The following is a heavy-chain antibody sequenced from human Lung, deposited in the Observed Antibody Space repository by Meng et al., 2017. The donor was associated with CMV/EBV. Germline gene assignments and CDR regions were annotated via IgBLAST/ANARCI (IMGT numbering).Heavy chain of an antibody. CDR3: ARDILERNAFDM. V-gene: IGHV4-61*01. Sequence: LXCPVSGGSVSSGSYYWSWLRQPPGKGLEWIGYISYIGSTNYNPSLKSRVTISVDTSKNQFSLKLSSVTAADTAIFYCARDILERNAFDMWGQETMVTVSS. D-gene: IGHD1-1*01. CDR2: ISYIGST. J-gene: IGHJ3*02. CDR1: GGSVSSGSYY.